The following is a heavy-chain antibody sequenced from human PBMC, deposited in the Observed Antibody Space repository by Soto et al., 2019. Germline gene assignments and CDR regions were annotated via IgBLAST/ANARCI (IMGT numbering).Heavy chain of an antibody. Sequence: EVQLLESGGGLVQPGGSLRLSCAASGFTFSSYAMSWVRQAPGKGLEWVSAISGSGGSTYYADSVKGRFTISRDNSKNTLYLQMNSLRAEDTAVYYCAKDRLRYFDWLSAGGSGWNERVYYPFDYWGQGTLVTVSS. CDR2: ISGSGGST. V-gene: IGHV3-23*01. J-gene: IGHJ4*02. D-gene: IGHD3-9*01. CDR1: GFTFSSYA. CDR3: AKDRLRYFDWLSAGGSGWNERVYYPFDY.